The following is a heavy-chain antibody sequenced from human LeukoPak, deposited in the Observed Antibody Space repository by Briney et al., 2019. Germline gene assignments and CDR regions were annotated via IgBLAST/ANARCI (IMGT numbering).Heavy chain of an antibody. V-gene: IGHV3-23*01. CDR2: ISSSGNNT. Sequence: GGSLRLSCAASGFTFSSYWMSWVRQAPGKGLEWVSTISSSGNNTYYTDSVKGRFTISRDNSKNTLFLQMNSLRVDDTAVYYCARSHGSGSYYNLNDYWGQGTLVTVSS. CDR1: GFTFSSYW. J-gene: IGHJ4*02. CDR3: ARSHGSGSYYNLNDY. D-gene: IGHD3-10*01.